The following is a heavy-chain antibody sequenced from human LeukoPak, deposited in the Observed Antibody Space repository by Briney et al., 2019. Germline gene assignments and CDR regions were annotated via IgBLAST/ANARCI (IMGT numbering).Heavy chain of an antibody. V-gene: IGHV3-53*01. D-gene: IGHD6-19*01. CDR1: GFIVSSNY. Sequence: PGGSLRLSCAASGFIVSSNYMNWVRQAPGKGLEWASVIYTGGNTYYADSVKGRFTISRDNSKNTLYLQMHSLRAEDTAVYYCASPSSGQSFDIWGQGTMVTVSS. CDR3: ASPSSGQSFDI. CDR2: IYTGGNT. J-gene: IGHJ3*02.